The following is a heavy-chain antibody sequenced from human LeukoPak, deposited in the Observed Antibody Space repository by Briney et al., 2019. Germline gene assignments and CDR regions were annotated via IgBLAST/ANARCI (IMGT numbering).Heavy chain of an antibody. J-gene: IGHJ3*02. D-gene: IGHD1-26*01. CDR1: GFTVGSNY. CDR2: IYSGGST. V-gene: IGHV3-53*01. Sequence: GRSLRLSCAASGFTVGSNYMSWVRQAPGKGLEWVSVIYSGGSTYYADSVKGRFTISRDNSKNTLYLQMNSLRAEDTAVYYCAREALYPTIVGATHDAFDIWGQGTMVTVSS. CDR3: AREALYPTIVGATHDAFDI.